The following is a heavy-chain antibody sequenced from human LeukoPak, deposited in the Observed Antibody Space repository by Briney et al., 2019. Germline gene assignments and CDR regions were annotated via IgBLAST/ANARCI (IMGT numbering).Heavy chain of an antibody. CDR2: IYYSGST. CDR1: GGSISSYY. D-gene: IGHD2-2*01. Sequence: SETLSLTCTVSGGSISSYYWSWLRQPPGKGLEWIGYIYYSGSTNYNPSLKSRVTISVDTPKNQFSLKLSSVTAADTEVYYCARGGYCSSTSCLYYFDYWGQGTLVTVSS. J-gene: IGHJ4*02. CDR3: ARGGYCSSTSCLYYFDY. V-gene: IGHV4-59*01.